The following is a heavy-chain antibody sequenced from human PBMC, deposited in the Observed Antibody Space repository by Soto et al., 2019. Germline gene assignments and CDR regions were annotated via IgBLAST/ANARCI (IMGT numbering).Heavy chain of an antibody. CDR1: GGTFSSYA. D-gene: IGHD3-3*01. Sequence: QVQLVQSGAEVKKPGSSVKVSCKASGGTFSSYAISWVQQAPGQGLEWMGGIIPIFGTANYAQKFQGRVTITADESTSTAYMELSSLRSEDTAVYYCARLRRGSWDFWSGWFDPWGQGTLVTVSS. CDR2: IIPIFGTA. V-gene: IGHV1-69*01. J-gene: IGHJ5*02. CDR3: ARLRRGSWDFWSGWFDP.